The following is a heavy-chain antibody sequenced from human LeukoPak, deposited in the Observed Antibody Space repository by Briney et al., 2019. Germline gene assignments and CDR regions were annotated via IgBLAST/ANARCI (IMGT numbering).Heavy chain of an antibody. CDR3: ARDKFPGGFDY. Sequence: ASVKVSCKASGGTFSSYAISWVRQAPGQGPEWMGGIIPIFGTANYAQKFQGRVTITADESTSTASMELSSLRSEDTAVYYCARDKFPGGFDYWGQGTLVTVSS. D-gene: IGHD3-16*01. J-gene: IGHJ4*02. V-gene: IGHV1-69*13. CDR1: GGTFSSYA. CDR2: IIPIFGTA.